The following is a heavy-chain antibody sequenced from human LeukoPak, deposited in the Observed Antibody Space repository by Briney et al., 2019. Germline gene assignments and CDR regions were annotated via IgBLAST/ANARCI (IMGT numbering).Heavy chain of an antibody. Sequence: GGSLRLSCAASGFIFSSYAMSWVRQAPGKGLEWVSAISGSGGSTYYADSVKGRFTISRDNSKNTLYLQMNSLRAEDTAVYYCAKDGYGGNSVFSMDYWGQGALVTVSS. D-gene: IGHD4-23*01. V-gene: IGHV3-23*01. CDR1: GFIFSSYA. CDR2: ISGSGGST. J-gene: IGHJ4*02. CDR3: AKDGYGGNSVFSMDY.